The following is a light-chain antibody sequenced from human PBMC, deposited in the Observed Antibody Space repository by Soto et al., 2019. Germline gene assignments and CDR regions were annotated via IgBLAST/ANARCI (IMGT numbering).Light chain of an antibody. Sequence: DIQMTQSPSSLSASVGDRVTITCQASQDITYFLNWYQQKPGKAPKLLIYDASNLESGVPSRFSGSQSGSHFTFTISSLQPEDFATYYCQQYDDFPGTFGQGTRLEI. CDR1: QDITYF. CDR2: DAS. V-gene: IGKV1-33*01. CDR3: QQYDDFPGT. J-gene: IGKJ5*01.